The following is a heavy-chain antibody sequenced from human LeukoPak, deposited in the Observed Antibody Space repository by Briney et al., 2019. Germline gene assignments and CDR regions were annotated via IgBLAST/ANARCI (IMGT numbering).Heavy chain of an antibody. CDR2: IYYSGST. CDR3: ASRGYSYGYNY. Sequence: PSETLSPTCAVYGGSFSGYYWSWIRQPPGKGLEWIGSIYYSGSTYYNPSLKSRVTISVDTSKNQFSLKLSSVTAADTAVYYCASRGYSYGYNYWGQGTLVTVSS. V-gene: IGHV4-34*01. CDR1: GGSFSGYY. D-gene: IGHD5-18*01. J-gene: IGHJ4*02.